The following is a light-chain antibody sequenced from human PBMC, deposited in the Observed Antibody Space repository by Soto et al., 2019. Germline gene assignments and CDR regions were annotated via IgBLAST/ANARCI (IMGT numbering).Light chain of an antibody. J-gene: IGKJ1*01. CDR3: QQYSSSPGT. Sequence: EIFFTHSPGALSLSTGERATLSCRASQTISRSYLAWYQQKPGQAPRLLIYSISRRPIGIPDRFSGSGSGTDFTLTISRLEPEDFAVYYCQQYSSSPGTFGPGTKVDI. V-gene: IGKV3-20*01. CDR2: SIS. CDR1: QTISRSY.